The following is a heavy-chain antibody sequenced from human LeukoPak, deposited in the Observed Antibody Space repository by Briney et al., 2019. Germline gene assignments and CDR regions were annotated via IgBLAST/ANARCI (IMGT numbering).Heavy chain of an antibody. Sequence: GASVKVSCKASGYTFTSYYKHWVRQPPAQGIEWMGIINPSGGSTSYAQKFQGRVTMTRDTSTSTVSMELSSLVSEDTAVYYCASTGGYGSSGYYYGLDYWGQGTLVTVSS. D-gene: IGHD3-22*01. CDR3: ASTGGYGSSGYYYGLDY. J-gene: IGHJ4*02. CDR1: GYTFTSYY. V-gene: IGHV1-46*01. CDR2: INPSGGST.